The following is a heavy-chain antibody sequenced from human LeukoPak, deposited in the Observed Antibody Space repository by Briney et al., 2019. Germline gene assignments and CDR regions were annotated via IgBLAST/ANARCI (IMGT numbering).Heavy chain of an antibody. J-gene: IGHJ4*02. CDR1: GGSFSGYY. CDR3: ARGLTH. CDR2: INHSGNS. Sequence: PSETLSLTCSVYGGSFSGYYWRWIRQPPGKGLEWIGEINHSGNSNYNPSLKSRVTISVDTSKNRFSLKLNSVTAADTGVYYCARGLTHWGQGTLVTVSS. V-gene: IGHV4-34*01.